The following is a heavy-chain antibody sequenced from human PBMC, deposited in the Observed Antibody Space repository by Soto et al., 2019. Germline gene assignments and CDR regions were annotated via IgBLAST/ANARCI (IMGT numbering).Heavy chain of an antibody. CDR2: IYPGDSDT. CDR1: GDSFTSFW. V-gene: IGHV5-51*01. D-gene: IGHD6-19*01. Sequence: PGESLKISCKVSGDSFTSFWIGWVRQMPGKGLEWMGIIYPGDSDTRYSPSFQGQVTISADKSISTAYLQWSSLKASDTAMYYCLGRSSGWKDVWGQGTLVTVSS. CDR3: LGRSSGWKDV. J-gene: IGHJ4*02.